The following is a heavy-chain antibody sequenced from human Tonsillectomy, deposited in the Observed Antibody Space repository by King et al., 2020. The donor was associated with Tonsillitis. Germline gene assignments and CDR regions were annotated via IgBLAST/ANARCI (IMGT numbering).Heavy chain of an antibody. V-gene: IGHV3-30*04. CDR2: ISNDGSTE. CDR3: EATVTTDDF. CDR1: GFTFSSYA. Sequence: QLVQSGGGVVQPGTSLRLSCAASGFTFSSYAMHWVRQAPGKGLEWVAVISNDGSTEYYADSVKGRFTISRDNSKNTVYLQMNSLRAEDTAVYYCEATVTTDDFWGQGTLVTVSS. J-gene: IGHJ4*02. D-gene: IGHD4-17*01.